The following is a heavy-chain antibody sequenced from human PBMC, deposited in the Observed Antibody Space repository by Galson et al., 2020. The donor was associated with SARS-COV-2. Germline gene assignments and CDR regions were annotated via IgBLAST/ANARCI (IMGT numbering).Heavy chain of an antibody. D-gene: IGHD3-22*01. J-gene: IGHJ3*02. CDR3: ARLPYYYDSRYAFDI. V-gene: IGHV4-39*01. CDR1: GGSISSSSYY. CDR2: IYYSGST. Sequence: SETLSLTCTVSGGSISSSSYYWGWIRQPPGKGLEWIGSIYYSGSTYYNPSLKSRVTISVDTSKNQFSLKLSSVTAADTAVYYCARLPYYYDSRYAFDIWGQGTMVTVSS.